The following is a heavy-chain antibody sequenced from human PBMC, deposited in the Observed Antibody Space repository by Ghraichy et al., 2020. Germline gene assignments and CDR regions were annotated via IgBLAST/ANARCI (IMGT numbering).Heavy chain of an antibody. Sequence: SETLSLTCAVYGGSFSGYYWSWIRQPPGKGLEWIGEINHSGSTNYNPSLKSRVTISVDTSKNQFSLKLSSVTAADTAVYYCAAQRNRYDFWSGYYYGMDVWGQGTTVTVSS. CDR1: GGSFSGYY. CDR3: AAQRNRYDFWSGYYYGMDV. D-gene: IGHD3-3*01. V-gene: IGHV4-34*01. J-gene: IGHJ6*02. CDR2: INHSGST.